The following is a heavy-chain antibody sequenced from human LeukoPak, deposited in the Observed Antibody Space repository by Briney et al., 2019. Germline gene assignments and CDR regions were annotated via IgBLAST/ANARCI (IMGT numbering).Heavy chain of an antibody. CDR2: INPGGDNT. CDR3: ARIGDFDY. CDR1: GYTFTNYY. J-gene: IGHJ4*02. V-gene: IGHV1-46*01. Sequence: ASVKVSCKASGYTFTNYYIHWVRQAPGQGLEWMGLINPGGDNTNYAQNFQGRVTMTRDTSTSTAFMELSSLRSDDTAVYYCARIGDFDYWGQGTLVTVSS. D-gene: IGHD4-17*01.